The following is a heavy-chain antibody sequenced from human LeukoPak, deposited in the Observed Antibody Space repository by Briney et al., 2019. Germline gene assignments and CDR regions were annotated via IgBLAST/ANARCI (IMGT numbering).Heavy chain of an antibody. CDR1: GFIFSNYG. J-gene: IGHJ4*02. D-gene: IGHD1-26*01. V-gene: IGHV3-30*02. Sequence: QPGGSLRLSCAASGFIFSNYGMHWVRQAPGKGLEWVAFIRYDGSSKYYADSVKGRFTISRDNSKNTLYLQMNSLRAEDTAVYYCAKRWIVGAASYFDYWGQGTQVTVSS. CDR2: IRYDGSSK. CDR3: AKRWIVGAASYFDY.